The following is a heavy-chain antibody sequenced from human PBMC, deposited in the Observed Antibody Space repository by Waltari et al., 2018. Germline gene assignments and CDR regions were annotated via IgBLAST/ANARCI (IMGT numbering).Heavy chain of an antibody. J-gene: IGHJ4*02. CDR1: GYSISGSDF. V-gene: IGHV4-38-2*01. Sequence: QLHLQESGPGLLKPSETLSLTCAVSGYSISGSDFWGWIRQPPGKGLEWIGSIYPGGDTYFNPSLKSRVTISVDKSKNQYSLNLRSMTAADTAVYYCARRGRLSSYFFDYWGQGTLVTVSS. CDR3: ARRGRLSSYFFDY. CDR2: IYPGGDT. D-gene: IGHD2-15*01.